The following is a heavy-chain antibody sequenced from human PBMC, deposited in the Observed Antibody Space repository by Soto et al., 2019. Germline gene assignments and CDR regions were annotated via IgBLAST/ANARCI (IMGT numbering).Heavy chain of an antibody. V-gene: IGHV3-53*01. CDR2: IYSSGST. CDR1: GLPVTNNY. J-gene: IGHJ6*02. CDR3: ARGYCSGAGGYSGWSMDV. Sequence: GGSLRLSRAASGLPVTNNYMAWVRQAPGKGLEWVSNIYSSGSTYYADSVKGRFTISRDNSKNTLYLQMDSLRAEDTAVYYCARGYCSGAGGYSGWSMDVWGQGTTVTVSS. D-gene: IGHD2-15*01.